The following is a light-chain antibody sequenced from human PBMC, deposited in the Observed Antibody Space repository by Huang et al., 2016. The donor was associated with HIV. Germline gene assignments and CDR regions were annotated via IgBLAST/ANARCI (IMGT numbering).Light chain of an antibody. CDR3: QQYGSSSYT. CDR2: GAS. J-gene: IGKJ2*01. CDR1: QSLSSNY. Sequence: EIVLTQSPGTLSLSPGERATLSCRASQSLSSNYLAWYQQKPDQAPRLLIYGASSRATGIPDRFSGSGSGTDFTLTISRLEPEDFAVYYCQQYGSSSYTFGQGTKLEIK. V-gene: IGKV3-20*01.